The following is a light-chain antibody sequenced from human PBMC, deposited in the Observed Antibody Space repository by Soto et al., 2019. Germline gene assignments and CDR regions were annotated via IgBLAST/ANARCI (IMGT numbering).Light chain of an antibody. V-gene: IGKV3-15*01. CDR3: QQYNNWPPVT. CDR2: GAS. Sequence: EILMTQSPATLSVSPGERAPLSCRASQSVCSNLAWYQQKPGQAPSLRIYGASTRATGIPARFSGSRSGTEFTLTISSLQSEDFAVYYCQQYNNWPPVTFGQGTKVDIK. CDR1: QSVCSN. J-gene: IGKJ1*01.